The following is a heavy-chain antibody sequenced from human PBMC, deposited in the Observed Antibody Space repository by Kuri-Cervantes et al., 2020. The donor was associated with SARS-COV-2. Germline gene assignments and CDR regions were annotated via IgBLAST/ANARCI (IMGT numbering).Heavy chain of an antibody. V-gene: IGHV3-30*02. CDR2: IQYGGGNE. D-gene: IGHD3-3*01. Sequence: GGSLRLSCAASGFTFSTYGMHWVRQPPGKGLEWVAFIQYGGGNEYHADSVKGRSTISRDNSKNTLYLQMDSLRAEDTAVYYCAKGPDFPDYWGQGTLVTVSS. CDR3: AKGPDFPDY. J-gene: IGHJ4*02. CDR1: GFTFSTYG.